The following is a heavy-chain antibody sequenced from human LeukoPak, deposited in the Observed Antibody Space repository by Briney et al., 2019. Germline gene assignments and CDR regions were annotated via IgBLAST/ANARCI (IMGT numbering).Heavy chain of an antibody. V-gene: IGHV4-59*11. Sequence: SETLSLTCPVSVGSLSSHYWSWIRQPPGKGLEWIGYIFYTGSTDYNPSLKSRVTISVDTSKNQFSLKLSSVTAADTAIFYCARGGLRHFDFWGQGTLVTVSS. CDR1: VGSLSSHY. D-gene: IGHD4-17*01. CDR3: ARGGLRHFDF. CDR2: IFYTGST. J-gene: IGHJ4*02.